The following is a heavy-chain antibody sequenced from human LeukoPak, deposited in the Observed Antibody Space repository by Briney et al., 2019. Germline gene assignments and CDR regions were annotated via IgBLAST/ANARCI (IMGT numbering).Heavy chain of an antibody. CDR2: IYSGGTT. J-gene: IGHJ6*02. Sequence: PGGPLRLSCAASGFTVSTNYMSWVRQAPGKGLEWVSVIYSGGTTNYADSVKGRFTISRDNSKNTVYLQMNSLRAEDTAAYYCARGGYAHYYGMDVWGQGTTVTVSS. V-gene: IGHV3-53*01. CDR3: ARGGYAHYYGMDV. CDR1: GFTVSTNY. D-gene: IGHD5-18*01.